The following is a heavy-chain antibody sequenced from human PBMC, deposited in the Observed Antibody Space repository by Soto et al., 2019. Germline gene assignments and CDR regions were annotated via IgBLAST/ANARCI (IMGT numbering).Heavy chain of an antibody. J-gene: IGHJ4*02. CDR3: TRYYYASSGYYVY. D-gene: IGHD3-22*01. V-gene: IGHV3-49*04. Sequence: GGSLRLSCTGSGFNFGNYTMSWVRQAPGKGPEWVGFIRSETYGGTPDYAASLRGRFTISRDDSKSIAYLEINSLQTDDTAVYYCTRYYYASSGYYVYWGQGTLVTVSS. CDR2: IRSETYGGTP. CDR1: GFNFGNYT.